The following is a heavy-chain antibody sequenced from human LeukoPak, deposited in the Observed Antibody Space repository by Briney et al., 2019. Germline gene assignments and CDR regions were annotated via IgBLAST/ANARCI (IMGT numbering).Heavy chain of an antibody. CDR1: GGSITSGGYY. CDR2: LHYSGIT. D-gene: IGHD1-1*01. J-gene: IGHJ5*02. V-gene: IGHV4-31*03. CDR3: AREDGTTNNWFDP. Sequence: SQTLSLTCTVSGGSITSGGYYWSWIRQHPGKGLEWIGNLHYSGITYYNPSLKSRATISVDTSKNQFSLKLSSVTAADTAVYYCAREDGTTNNWFDPWGQGTLVTVSS.